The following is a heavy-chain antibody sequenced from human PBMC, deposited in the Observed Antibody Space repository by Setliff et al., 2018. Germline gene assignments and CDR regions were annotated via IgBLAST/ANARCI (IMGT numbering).Heavy chain of an antibody. D-gene: IGHD3-9*01. J-gene: IGHJ4*03. CDR2: ISSSGTT. CDR3: AGTPARGTTWLSPFDY. CDR1: GGSISTYY. V-gene: IGHV4-4*07. Sequence: SETLSLTCTVSGGSISTYYWNWIRQPAGKGLEWIGRISSSGTTNYNPSLQSRATISIDTSKNQISLKITSVTAADTALYSCAGTPARGTTWLSPFDYWVPETLLVTVSS.